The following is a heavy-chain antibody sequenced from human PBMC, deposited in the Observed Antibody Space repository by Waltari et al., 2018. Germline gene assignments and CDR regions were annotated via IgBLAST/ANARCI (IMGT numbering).Heavy chain of an antibody. J-gene: IGHJ5*02. V-gene: IGHV1-69-2*01. CDR1: GYTFTDYY. CDR2: VDPEDGET. CDR3: ATGMGCSSTSCRINWFDP. D-gene: IGHD2-2*01. Sequence: EVQLVQSGAEVKKPGATVKISCKVSGYTFTDYYMHWVQQAPGKGLEWMGRVDPEDGETIYAEKFQGRVTITADTSTDTAYMELSSLRSEDTAVYYCATGMGCSSTSCRINWFDPWGQGTLVIVSS.